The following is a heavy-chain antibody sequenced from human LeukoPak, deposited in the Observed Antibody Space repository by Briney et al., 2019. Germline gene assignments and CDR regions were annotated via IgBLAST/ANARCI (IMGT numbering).Heavy chain of an antibody. V-gene: IGHV4-59*01. CDR1: GGSISSYY. D-gene: IGHD4-17*01. Sequence: PSETLSLTCTVSGGSISSYYWSWIRQPPGKGLEWIGYIYYSGSTNYNPSLKSRVTISVDTSKNQFSLKLSSVTAADTAVYYCARRDYGDHGGGNWFDPWGQGTLVTVSS. CDR3: ARRDYGDHGGGNWFDP. CDR2: IYYSGST. J-gene: IGHJ5*02.